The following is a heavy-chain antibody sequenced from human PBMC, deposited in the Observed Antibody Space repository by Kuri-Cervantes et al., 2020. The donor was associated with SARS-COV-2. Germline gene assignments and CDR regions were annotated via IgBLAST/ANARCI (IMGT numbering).Heavy chain of an antibody. Sequence: GSLKISCAASGLTVRSNYMSWVRQAPGKGLEWVSVIYSGGSTYYADSVKGRFTISRYSSKNMLYLQMNSLRPEDTAVYYCARERYGDYVSPYQYYGMDVWGQGTTVTVSS. CDR2: IYSGGST. V-gene: IGHV3-53*01. CDR3: ARERYGDYVSPYQYYGMDV. D-gene: IGHD4-17*01. J-gene: IGHJ6*02. CDR1: GLTVRSNY.